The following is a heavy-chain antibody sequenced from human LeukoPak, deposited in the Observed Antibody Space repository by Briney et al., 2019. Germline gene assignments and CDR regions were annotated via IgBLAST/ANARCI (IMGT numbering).Heavy chain of an antibody. D-gene: IGHD3-10*01. CDR3: TRDTFGARDS. CDR1: GYTFSTYL. J-gene: IGHJ4*02. Sequence: PSGGSLRLSCGGSGYTFSTYLMHWVRQGPGKGLVWVSRINTDGSTTSYADSVRGRFTISRDNAKNTLYLQMNSLRAEDTAVYYCTRDTFGARDSWSQGTLVTVSS. CDR2: INTDGSTT. V-gene: IGHV3-74*01.